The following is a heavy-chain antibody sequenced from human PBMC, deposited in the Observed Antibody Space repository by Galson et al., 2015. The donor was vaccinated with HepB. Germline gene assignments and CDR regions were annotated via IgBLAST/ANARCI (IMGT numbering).Heavy chain of an antibody. V-gene: IGHV3-30*18. CDR1: GFPFSSYG. Sequence: SLRLSCAASGFPFSSYGMHWVRQAPGKGLEWVAMISYDGGNIYYGDSVKGRFTISRDNSKNTLYLQMSSLRPEDTAVYYCAKKRAGSTWSPCDYWGQGTLVTVSS. J-gene: IGHJ4*02. CDR2: ISYDGGNI. D-gene: IGHD2/OR15-2a*01. CDR3: AKKRAGSTWSPCDY.